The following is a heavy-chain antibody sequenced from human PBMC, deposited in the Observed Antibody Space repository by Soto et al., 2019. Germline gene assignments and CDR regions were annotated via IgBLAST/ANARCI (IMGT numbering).Heavy chain of an antibody. CDR3: GRCYGGYETSFVAFDI. D-gene: IGHD5-12*01. V-gene: IGHV3-49*03. Sequence: PGGSLRLSCTASGFTFGGYAMSWFRQAPGKGLEWVGFTRGKGYGGTTEYAASVQGRFTISRDDSKSIAYLEMNSLKTEDTAVYYCGRCYGGYETSFVAFDIWGQGTMVTVSS. CDR1: GFTFGGYA. CDR2: TRGKGYGGTT. J-gene: IGHJ3*02.